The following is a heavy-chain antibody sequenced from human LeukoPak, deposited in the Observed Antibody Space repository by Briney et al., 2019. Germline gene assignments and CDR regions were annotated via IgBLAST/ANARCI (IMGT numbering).Heavy chain of an antibody. Sequence: SETLSLTCTVSGGSISSGSYYWSWIRQPAGKGLEWIGRIYTSGSTNYNPSPKSRVTISVDTSKNQFSLKLSSVTAADTAVYYCARGPLRFDYWGQGTLVTVSS. D-gene: IGHD4-17*01. CDR3: ARGPLRFDY. CDR1: GGSISSGSYY. V-gene: IGHV4-61*02. CDR2: IYTSGST. J-gene: IGHJ4*02.